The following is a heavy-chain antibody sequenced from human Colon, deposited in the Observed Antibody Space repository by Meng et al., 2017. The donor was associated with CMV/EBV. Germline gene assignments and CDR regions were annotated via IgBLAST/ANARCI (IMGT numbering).Heavy chain of an antibody. Sequence: QVQRQEPGPCLVNPSRTLSLTCTVSGDSITGDYYWNWIRQSPEKGPEWIGYIFHTGTTHYNPSLESRVIISIGTSKNQFSLRLNSVNAADTAVYYCARGPLAPHLRCFDYWGRGTLVTVSS. CDR3: ARGPLAPHLRCFDY. CDR1: GDSITGDYY. V-gene: IGHV4-30-4*08. J-gene: IGHJ4*02. D-gene: IGHD2-15*01. CDR2: IFHTGTT.